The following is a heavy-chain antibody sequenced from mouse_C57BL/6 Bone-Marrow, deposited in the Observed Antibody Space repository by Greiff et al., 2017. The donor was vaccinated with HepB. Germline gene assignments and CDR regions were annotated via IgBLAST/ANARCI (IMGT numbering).Heavy chain of an antibody. Sequence: DVQLQESEGGLVQPGSSMKLSCTASGFTFSDYYMAWVRQVPEKGLEWVANINYDGSSTYYLDSLKSRFIISRDNAKNILYLQMSSLKSEDTATYYCARAIPYYYGSSSYYFDYWGQGTTLTVSS. V-gene: IGHV5-16*01. D-gene: IGHD1-1*01. CDR3: ARAIPYYYGSSSYYFDY. J-gene: IGHJ2*01. CDR1: GFTFSDYY. CDR2: INYDGSST.